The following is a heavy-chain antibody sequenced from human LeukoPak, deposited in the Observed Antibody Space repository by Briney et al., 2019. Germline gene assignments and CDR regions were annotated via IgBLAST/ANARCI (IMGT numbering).Heavy chain of an antibody. CDR2: INHSGST. V-gene: IGHV4-34*01. Sequence: SETLSLTCAVYGGSFSGYYWSWIRQPPGKGLEWIGEINHSGSTNYNPSLKSRVTISVDTSKNQFSLKLSSVTAADTAVYYCARLPAARGGLDYWGQGTLVTVSS. CDR3: ARLPAARGGLDY. CDR1: GGSFSGYY. J-gene: IGHJ4*02. D-gene: IGHD2-2*01.